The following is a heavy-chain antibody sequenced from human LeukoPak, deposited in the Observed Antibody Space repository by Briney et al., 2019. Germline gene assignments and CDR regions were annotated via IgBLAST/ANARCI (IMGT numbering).Heavy chain of an antibody. CDR2: ISGSGDST. V-gene: IGHV3-23*01. J-gene: IGHJ4*02. D-gene: IGHD5-18*01. CDR3: ARDRGYSCGY. CDR1: GFTFAGYA. Sequence: PGGSLRLSCAASGFTFAGYAMTWVRQAPGKGLEWVSTISGSGDSTYYADSVKGRFTISRDNSKNTLYLQMNSLRAEDTAVYYCARDRGYSCGYWGQGTLVTVSS.